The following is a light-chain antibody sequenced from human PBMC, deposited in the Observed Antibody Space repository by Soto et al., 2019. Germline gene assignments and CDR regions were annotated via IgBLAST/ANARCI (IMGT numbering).Light chain of an antibody. CDR2: GAS. Sequence: EIVLTQSPGTLSLFPGERATLSCRASQSVSSNYLTWYQLKPGQAPRLLIYGASSRATGIPDRFSGSGSGTDFTLTINRLEPEDFAVYYCQQRSSWPITFGQGTRLEIK. V-gene: IGKV3D-20*02. J-gene: IGKJ5*01. CDR3: QQRSSWPIT. CDR1: QSVSSNY.